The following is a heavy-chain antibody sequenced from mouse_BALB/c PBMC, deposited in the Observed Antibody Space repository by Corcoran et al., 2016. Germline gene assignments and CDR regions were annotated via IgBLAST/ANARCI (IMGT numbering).Heavy chain of an antibody. CDR3: AREPYAMDY. V-gene: IGHV9-1*02. Sequence: QIPLVQSGPELKKPGETVKISCKASGYTFTKFRMNWVKQAPGKGLKWMGWINTYTGESTYADDFKGRFAFSLETSASTAYLQINNLKNEDMATYFCAREPYAMDYWGQGTSVTVSS. J-gene: IGHJ4*01. CDR1: GYTFTKFR. CDR2: INTYTGES.